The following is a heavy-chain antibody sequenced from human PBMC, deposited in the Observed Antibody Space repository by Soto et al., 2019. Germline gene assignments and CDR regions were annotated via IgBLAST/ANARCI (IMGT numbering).Heavy chain of an antibody. CDR2: INTDGTNT. V-gene: IGHV3-74*03. J-gene: IGHJ4*02. Sequence: EVQLVESGGGLVQPGGSLRVSCAVSGFTFSRYWMHWFRQDPGNGLVWVSSINTDGTNTQYADSVRGRFTVSRDNAKNTVYLQMISLRSEDTAVYYWAKDLIWGQSDYWGQGTLVVVSS. CDR1: GFTFSRYW. D-gene: IGHD3-16*01. CDR3: AKDLIWGQSDY.